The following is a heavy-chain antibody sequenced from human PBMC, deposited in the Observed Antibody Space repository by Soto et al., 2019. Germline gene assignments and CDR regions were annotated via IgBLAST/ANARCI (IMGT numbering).Heavy chain of an antibody. CDR1: GFTFSSYA. CDR2: ISGSGGST. Sequence: EVQLLESGGDLIQPGGSLRLSCAASGFTFSSYAMSWVRQAPGKGLEWVSGISGSGGSTYYADSVRGRFTSSRDNSKNTLYLQMHSLRAEDTAVYYCAKDPNYDFWTGLFDYWGQGMLVTVSS. CDR3: AKDPNYDFWTGLFDY. D-gene: IGHD3-3*01. V-gene: IGHV3-23*01. J-gene: IGHJ4*02.